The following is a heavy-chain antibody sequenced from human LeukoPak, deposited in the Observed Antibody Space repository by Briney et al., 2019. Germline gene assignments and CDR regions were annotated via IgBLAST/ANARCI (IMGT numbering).Heavy chain of an antibody. Sequence: GGSLRLSCAASGFTFSSYAMSWVRQAPGKGLEWVSAISGSGGSTYYADSVKGRFTISRDNSKNTLYLQMNSLRAEDTAVYYCARDGAVTSYDFLDYWGQGTLVTVSA. J-gene: IGHJ4*02. CDR1: GFTFSSYA. CDR2: ISGSGGST. D-gene: IGHD3-3*01. V-gene: IGHV3-23*01. CDR3: ARDGAVTSYDFLDY.